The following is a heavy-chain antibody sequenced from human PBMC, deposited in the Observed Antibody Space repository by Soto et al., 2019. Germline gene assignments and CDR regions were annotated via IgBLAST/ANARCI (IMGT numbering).Heavy chain of an antibody. D-gene: IGHD3-10*01. J-gene: IGHJ4*02. CDR2: FNPILSFS. V-gene: IGHV1-69*02. CDR1: GDTFNFYT. Sequence: QVQLVQSGAEVKKPGSSVKVSCKASGDTFNFYTINWVRQAPGLGLEWMGRFNPILSFSNSALKFQGRATLTADKSTSTAYMVLSSLRSEDTAIYYCSTSFGSGSRAFDYWGQGALVTVSS. CDR3: STSFGSGSRAFDY.